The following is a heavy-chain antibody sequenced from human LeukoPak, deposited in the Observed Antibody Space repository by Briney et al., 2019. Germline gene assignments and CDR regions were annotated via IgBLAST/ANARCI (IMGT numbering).Heavy chain of an antibody. J-gene: IGHJ4*02. CDR3: ARHNTYYYDSSGYDY. CDR1: GGSISSYY. CDR2: IYYSGST. V-gene: IGHV4-59*08. D-gene: IGHD3-22*01. Sequence: SETLSLTCTVSGGSISSYYWSWIRQPPGKGLEWIGYIYYSGSTNYNPSLKSRVTISVDTSKNQSSLKLSSVTAADTAVYYCARHNTYYYDSSGYDYWGQGTLVTVSS.